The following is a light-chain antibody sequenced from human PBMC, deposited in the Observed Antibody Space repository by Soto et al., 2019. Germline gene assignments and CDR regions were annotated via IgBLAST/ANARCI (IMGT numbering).Light chain of an antibody. V-gene: IGLV2-14*01. CDR2: EVT. CDR3: NSFRVSHLYV. J-gene: IGLJ1*01. Sequence: QSVLTQPASVSGSPGQRITISCTGTSSDIGGYNAVSWYQHHPGKAPKLIIYEVTHRPPGVSDRFSASKSGNTASLTISGLQAEDEADYYCNSFRVSHLYVFGTGTKVTVL. CDR1: SSDIGGYNA.